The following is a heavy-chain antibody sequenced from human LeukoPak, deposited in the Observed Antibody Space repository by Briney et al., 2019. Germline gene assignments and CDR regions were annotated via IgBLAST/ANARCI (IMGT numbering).Heavy chain of an antibody. CDR3: ARDYYETAAGLYYYYGMDV. J-gene: IGHJ6*02. D-gene: IGHD6-13*01. Sequence: GGSLRLSCAASGFTFSSYAMSWVRQAPGKGLEWVSVIYSGGSTYYADSVKGRFTISRDNSKNTLYLQMNSLRAEDTAVYYSARDYYETAAGLYYYYGMDVWGQGTTVTVSS. CDR1: GFTFSSYA. CDR2: IYSGGST. V-gene: IGHV3-53*01.